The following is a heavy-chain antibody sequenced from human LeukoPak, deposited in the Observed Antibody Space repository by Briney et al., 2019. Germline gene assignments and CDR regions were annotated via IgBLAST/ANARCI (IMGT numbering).Heavy chain of an antibody. CDR2: ISGDSAYI. CDR3: AKNFGPGKAFYDQ. D-gene: IGHD3/OR15-3a*01. CDR1: GFTFSSYA. J-gene: IGHJ4*02. Sequence: PGGSLRLSCAASGFTFSSYAMSWVRQAPGKGLEWVSAISGDSAYIYYVDSVKGRFTTSRDNSKNTLYLQMNSLRAEDTAMYYCAKNFGPGKAFYDQWGQGTLVTVSS. V-gene: IGHV3-23*01.